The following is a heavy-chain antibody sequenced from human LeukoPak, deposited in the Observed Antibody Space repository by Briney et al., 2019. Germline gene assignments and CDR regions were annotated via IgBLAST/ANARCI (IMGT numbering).Heavy chain of an antibody. J-gene: IGHJ6*03. CDR3: ANDSGSYIRLTSYYYYYYMDV. CDR2: IIPIFGTT. V-gene: IGHV1-69*06. D-gene: IGHD3-10*01. CDR1: GGTFNTYA. Sequence: SVKVSCKASGGTFNTYAISWVRQAPGQGLEWMGGIIPIFGTTNYAQNFQGRVTITADKSTTTAYMELSSLRSEDTAVYYCANDSGSYIRLTSYYYYYYMDVWGKGTTVTISS.